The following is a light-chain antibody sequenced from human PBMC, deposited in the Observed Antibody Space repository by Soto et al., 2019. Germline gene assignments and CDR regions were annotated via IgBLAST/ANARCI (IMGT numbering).Light chain of an antibody. J-gene: IGKJ4*01. CDR1: LGINND. Sequence: IQMTQSPSAMSASVGDRVTITCRASLGINNDLAWFQQKPGNVPKRLIYATSSLQGGVPSRFSGSGSGTEFTLKIGSLQPEDFATYCCLQYNSYPLTVGGGTKVEI. CDR2: ATS. V-gene: IGKV1-17*03. CDR3: LQYNSYPLT.